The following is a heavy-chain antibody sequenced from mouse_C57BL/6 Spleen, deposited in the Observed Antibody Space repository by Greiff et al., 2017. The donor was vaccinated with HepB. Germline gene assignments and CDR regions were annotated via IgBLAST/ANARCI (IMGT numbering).Heavy chain of an antibody. CDR3: TRRDSNYAMDY. Sequence: EVKVVESGEGLVKPGGSLKLSCAASGFTFSSYAMSWVRQTPEKRLEWVAYISSGGDYIYYADTVKGRFTISRDNARNTLYLQMSSLKSEDTAMYYCTRRDSNYAMDYWGQGTSVTVSS. CDR2: ISSGGDYI. D-gene: IGHD2-5*01. J-gene: IGHJ4*01. CDR1: GFTFSSYA. V-gene: IGHV5-9-1*02.